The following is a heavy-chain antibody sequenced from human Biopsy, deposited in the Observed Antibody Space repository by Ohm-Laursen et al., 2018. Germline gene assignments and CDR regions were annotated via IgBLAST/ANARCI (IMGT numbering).Heavy chain of an antibody. CDR1: GFRFDDYA. CDR2: ISWSSGTI. CDR3: VKSAYSSGFWEASDY. V-gene: IGHV3-9*01. J-gene: IGHJ4*02. D-gene: IGHD6-19*01. Sequence: SLRLSCTASGFRFDDYAMQWVRQAPGKGLEWVSGISWSSGTIGYADSVKGRFTASRDNAKNSLFLQMDSLRVEDTALYYCVKSAYSSGFWEASDYWGQGTLVTVPS.